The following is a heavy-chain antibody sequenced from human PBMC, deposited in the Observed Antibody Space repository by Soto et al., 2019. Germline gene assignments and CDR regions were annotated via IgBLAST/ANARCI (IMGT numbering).Heavy chain of an antibody. CDR2: INAANGDT. CDR1: GYTFTSYG. Sequence: VSVKVSCKASGYTFTSYGIHWVRQAPGQRLEWMGWINAANGDTKYSPKFQGRVTITRDTSASTAYMELSSLRSEDTAVYYCVRRHVSATGIDWFDPWGQGTLVTVSS. CDR3: VRRHVSATGIDWFDP. D-gene: IGHD6-13*01. V-gene: IGHV1-3*01. J-gene: IGHJ5*02.